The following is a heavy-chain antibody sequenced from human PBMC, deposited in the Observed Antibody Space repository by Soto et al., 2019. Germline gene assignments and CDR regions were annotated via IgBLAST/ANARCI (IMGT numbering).Heavy chain of an antibody. CDR1: GFTFSSYA. Sequence: GGSLRLSCAASGFTFSSYAMSWVRQAPGKGLEWVSAISGSGGSTYYADSVEGRFTISRDNSKNTLYLQMNSLRDEDTAVYSCARSRYSSGWYYFDYWGEGTXVTVSS. J-gene: IGHJ4*02. CDR3: ARSRYSSGWYYFDY. CDR2: ISGSGGST. D-gene: IGHD6-19*01. V-gene: IGHV3-23*01.